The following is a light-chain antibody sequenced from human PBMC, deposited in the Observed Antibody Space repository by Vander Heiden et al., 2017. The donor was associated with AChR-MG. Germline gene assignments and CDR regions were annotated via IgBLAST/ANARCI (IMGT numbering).Light chain of an antibody. CDR2: DAS. CDR3: QQRSNWQTT. J-gene: IGKJ5*01. Sequence: EIVLTQPPATLSLSPGERATLSCRASQSVSSYLAWYQQKPGQAPRLLIYDASNRATGIPARFSGSGSGTDFTLTISSLEPEDFAVYYCQQRSNWQTTFGQGTRLEIK. V-gene: IGKV3-11*01. CDR1: QSVSSY.